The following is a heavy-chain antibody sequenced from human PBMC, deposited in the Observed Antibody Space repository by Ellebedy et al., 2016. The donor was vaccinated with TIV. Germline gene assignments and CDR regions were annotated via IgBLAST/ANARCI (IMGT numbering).Heavy chain of an antibody. Sequence: GGSLRLSCAASGFSFSDYHMDWVRQAPGKGLEWVSTISGSGGSTFYANSVKGRFTISRDNSKNTLHLQMNSLRAEDTAVYYCASPHTYGFYWGQGALVTVSS. V-gene: IGHV3-23*01. D-gene: IGHD5-18*01. CDR1: GFSFSDYH. CDR3: ASPHTYGFY. J-gene: IGHJ4*02. CDR2: ISGSGGST.